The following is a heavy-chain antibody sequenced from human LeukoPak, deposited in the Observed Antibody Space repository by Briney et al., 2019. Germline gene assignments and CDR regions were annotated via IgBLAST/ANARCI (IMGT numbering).Heavy chain of an antibody. CDR1: GFTFSSYW. CDR3: AREDSSGSGTSGMDV. Sequence: GGSLRLSCAASGFTFSSYWMHWVRQAPGKGLEWVAVISYDGSNKYYADSVKGRFTISRDNSKNTLYLQMNSLRAEDTAVYYCAREDSSGSGTSGMDVWGQGTTVTVSS. CDR2: ISYDGSNK. D-gene: IGHD6-19*01. V-gene: IGHV3-30-3*01. J-gene: IGHJ6*02.